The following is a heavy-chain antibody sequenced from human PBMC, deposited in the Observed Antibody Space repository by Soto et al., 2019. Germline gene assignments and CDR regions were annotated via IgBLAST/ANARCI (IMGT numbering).Heavy chain of an antibody. Sequence: SETLSLTCTVSGGSISSGGYYWSWIRQHPXKGLEWIGYIYYSGSTYYNPSLKSRVTISVDTSKNQFSLKLSSVTAADTAVYYCARHGIVGATTDRSFDYWGQGTLVTVSS. CDR2: IYYSGST. J-gene: IGHJ4*02. D-gene: IGHD1-26*01. CDR1: GGSISSGGYY. CDR3: ARHGIVGATTDRSFDY. V-gene: IGHV4-31*03.